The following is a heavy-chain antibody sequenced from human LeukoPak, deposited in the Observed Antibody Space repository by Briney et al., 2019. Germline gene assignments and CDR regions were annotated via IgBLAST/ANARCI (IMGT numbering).Heavy chain of an antibody. CDR3: AREHCAGGYCYFLDY. V-gene: IGHV4-38-2*02. J-gene: IGHJ4*02. CDR1: DYPLSSGYF. CDR2: ILHSGST. D-gene: IGHD2-8*02. Sequence: SETLSLTCSVTDYPLSSGYFWGWIRQPPQKGLEWFPPILHSGSTYFIPSLKSPVILSINTSKNQFSLNLTSVSAAHTAVYYCAREHCAGGYCYFLDYWGQGILVTVSS.